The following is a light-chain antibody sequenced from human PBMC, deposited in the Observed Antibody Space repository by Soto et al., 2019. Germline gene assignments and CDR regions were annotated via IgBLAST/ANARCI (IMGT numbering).Light chain of an antibody. CDR1: QSVSNNY. CDR3: QQYGSSGT. V-gene: IGKV3-20*01. J-gene: IGKJ1*01. CDR2: GAS. Sequence: EIVLTQSPGTQSLSPGERPTLTCRASQSVSNNYLSWYQQKPGQAPRLLIYGASNRATGIPDRFSGSGSGTDFTLTISRLEPEDFAVYYCQQYGSSGTFGQGTKVDIK.